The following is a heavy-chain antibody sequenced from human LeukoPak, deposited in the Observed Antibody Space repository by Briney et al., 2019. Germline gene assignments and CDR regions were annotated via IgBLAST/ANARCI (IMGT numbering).Heavy chain of an antibody. D-gene: IGHD3-22*01. J-gene: IGHJ4*02. CDR1: GFTFSNAW. CDR3: AKSNEFYYDSLDY. Sequence: PGGSLRLSCTASGFTFSNAWMSWVRQAPGKGLEWVGRVKSKTNGGTIDYAAPVKGRFTISRDNSKNTLYLQMNSLRAEDTAVYYCAKSNEFYYDSLDYWGQGTLVTVSS. V-gene: IGHV3-15*01. CDR2: VKSKTNGGTI.